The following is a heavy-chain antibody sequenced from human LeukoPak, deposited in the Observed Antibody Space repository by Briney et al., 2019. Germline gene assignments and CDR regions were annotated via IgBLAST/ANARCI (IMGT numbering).Heavy chain of an antibody. Sequence: GGSLRLSCAASGFAFSSSGMHWVRQAPGKGLEWVAVISDDGSNKYYTDSVKGRFTISRDNSKNTLYLQMNSLRADDTAVFYCAKSFHSSGFYYVDYWGQGTLVTVSS. V-gene: IGHV3-30*18. J-gene: IGHJ4*02. D-gene: IGHD3-22*01. CDR1: GFAFSSSG. CDR2: ISDDGSNK. CDR3: AKSFHSSGFYYVDY.